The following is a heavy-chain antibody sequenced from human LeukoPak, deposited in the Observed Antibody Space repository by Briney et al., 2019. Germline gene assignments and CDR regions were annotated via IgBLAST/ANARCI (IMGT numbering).Heavy chain of an antibody. CDR3: ARVGGSYYYGMDV. V-gene: IGHV3-74*01. J-gene: IGHJ6*02. Sequence: GGSLRLSCAASGFTVSSNYMSWVRQAPGKGLVWVSRINSDGSSTSYADSVKGRFTISRDNAKNTLYLHMNSLRAEDTAVYYCARVGGSYYYGMDVWGQGTTVTVSS. CDR1: GFTVSSNY. D-gene: IGHD1-26*01. CDR2: INSDGSST.